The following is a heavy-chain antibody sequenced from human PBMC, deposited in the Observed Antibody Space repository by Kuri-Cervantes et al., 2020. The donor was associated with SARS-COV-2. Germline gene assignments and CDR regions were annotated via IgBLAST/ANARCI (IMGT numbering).Heavy chain of an antibody. CDR2: INPSGGST. Sequence: ASVKVSCKASGYTFTGYYMHWVRQAPGQGLEWMGIINPSGGSTSYAQKFQGRVTMTRDTSTSTVYMELSSLRSEDTAVYYCAREGIFGVVHQVPMRYYYMDVWGKGTTVTVSS. CDR3: AREGIFGVVHQVPMRYYYMDV. CDR1: GYTFTGYY. V-gene: IGHV1-46*01. J-gene: IGHJ6*03. D-gene: IGHD3-3*01.